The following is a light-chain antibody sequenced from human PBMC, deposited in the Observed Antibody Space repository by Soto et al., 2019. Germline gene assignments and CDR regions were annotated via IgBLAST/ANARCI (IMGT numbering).Light chain of an antibody. Sequence: DIVMTHYPLSLPVTPGEPASISCRSSQSLLHSNGYNYLDWYLQKPGQSPQLLIYLGSNRASGVPDRFSGSGSGTEFTLTISSLQPDDFATYYCQHYNSYSEAFGQGTKVDIK. CDR1: QSLLHSNGYNY. CDR3: QHYNSYSEA. V-gene: IGKV2-28*01. J-gene: IGKJ1*01. CDR2: LGS.